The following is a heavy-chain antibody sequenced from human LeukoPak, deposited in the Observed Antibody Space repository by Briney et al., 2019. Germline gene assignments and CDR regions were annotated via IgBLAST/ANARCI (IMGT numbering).Heavy chain of an antibody. V-gene: IGHV4-38-2*02. D-gene: IGHD2-2*01. CDR1: GYSISSGYY. Sequence: SETLSLTCTVSGYSISSGYYWGWIRQPPGKGLEWIGSIYHSGSTYYNPSLKSRVTISVDTSKNQFSLKLSSVTAADTAVYYCARHAPVEPPPRAFDYWGQGTLVTVSS. CDR2: IYHSGST. CDR3: ARHAPVEPPPRAFDY. J-gene: IGHJ4*02.